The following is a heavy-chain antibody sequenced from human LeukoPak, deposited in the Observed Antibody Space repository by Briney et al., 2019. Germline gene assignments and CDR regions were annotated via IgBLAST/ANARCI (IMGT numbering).Heavy chain of an antibody. Sequence: KPSETLSLTCTVSGGSISSSSYYWGWIRQPPGKGLYWIGSIYHSGSTYYNPSLKSRVTISVDTSKNQFSLKLSSVTAADTAVYYCARLGCSSTSCLVYWGQGTLVTVSS. CDR3: ARLGCSSTSCLVY. CDR2: IYHSGST. J-gene: IGHJ4*02. CDR1: GGSISSSSYY. V-gene: IGHV4-39*07. D-gene: IGHD2-2*01.